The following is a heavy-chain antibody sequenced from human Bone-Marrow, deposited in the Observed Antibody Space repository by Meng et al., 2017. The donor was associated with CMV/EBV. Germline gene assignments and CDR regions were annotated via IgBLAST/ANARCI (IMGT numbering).Heavy chain of an antibody. Sequence: QVQLVQAGAEVKKPRSSVKVSFKASGGTFSSYAISWVRQAPGQGLEWMGGIIPIFGTANYAQKFQGRVTITADESTSTAYMELSSLRSEDTAVYYCARGLRPRYWFDPWGQGTLVTVSS. CDR2: IIPIFGTA. CDR1: GGTFSSYA. V-gene: IGHV1-69*12. D-gene: IGHD5-12*01. CDR3: ARGLRPRYWFDP. J-gene: IGHJ5*02.